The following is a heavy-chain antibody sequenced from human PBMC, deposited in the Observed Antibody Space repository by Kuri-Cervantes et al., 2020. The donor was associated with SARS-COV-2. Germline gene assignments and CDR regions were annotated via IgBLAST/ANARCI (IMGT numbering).Heavy chain of an antibody. CDR2: ISSSSSYI. J-gene: IGHJ3*02. D-gene: IGHD3-22*01. Sequence: GGSLRLSCAASGFTFSSYSMNWVRQAPGKGLEWVSSISSSSSYIHYADSVKGRFTVSRDNANNSLYLQMNSLKAEDTAVYYCARVSRELNSLMVVVIIGAFDIWGQGTMVTVSS. CDR3: ARVSRELNSLMVVVIIGAFDI. CDR1: GFTFSSYS. V-gene: IGHV3-21*01.